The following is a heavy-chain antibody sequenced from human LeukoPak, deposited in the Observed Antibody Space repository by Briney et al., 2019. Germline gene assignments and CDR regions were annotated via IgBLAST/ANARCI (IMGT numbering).Heavy chain of an antibody. CDR3: ATVPRIPAVGNTEYFQY. J-gene: IGHJ1*01. CDR2: VSPADSDT. V-gene: IGHV5-51*01. CDR1: GFAFSSSW. Sequence: GGSLRLSCAASGFAFSSSWIAWVRQMPRKGLEWMWIVSPADSDTRYSPSFQGQVTISVDKSISTAYLQWSSLQASDTAMYYCATVPRIPAVGNTEYFQYWGQGTLVTVSS. D-gene: IGHD6-13*01.